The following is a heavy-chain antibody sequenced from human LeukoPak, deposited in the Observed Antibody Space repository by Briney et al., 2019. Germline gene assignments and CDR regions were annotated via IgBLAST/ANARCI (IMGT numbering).Heavy chain of an antibody. CDR3: ARGGAARPDY. Sequence: GGSLRLSCATSGFTFSSYGMNWVRQAPGKGLEWVSYISSTASTINYADSVKGRFTIFRDNAKNSLYLQMSSLRAEDTAVYYCARGGAARPDYWGQGTLVTVSS. CDR2: ISSTASTI. CDR1: GFTFSSYG. D-gene: IGHD6-6*01. J-gene: IGHJ4*02. V-gene: IGHV3-48*01.